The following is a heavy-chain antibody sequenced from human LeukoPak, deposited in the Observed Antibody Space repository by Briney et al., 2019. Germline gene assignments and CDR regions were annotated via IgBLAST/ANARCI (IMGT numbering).Heavy chain of an antibody. V-gene: IGHV3-66*02. CDR1: GFIVSSNY. J-gene: IGHJ4*02. Sequence: GGSLRLSCAASGFIVSSNYMNWVRQAPGKGLEWVSVIYSGGSTYYADSVKGRSTISRDNSKNTLYLQMNSLRAEDTAVYYCARSWDARLNFDYWGQGTLVTVSS. D-gene: IGHD1-26*01. CDR2: IYSGGST. CDR3: ARSWDARLNFDY.